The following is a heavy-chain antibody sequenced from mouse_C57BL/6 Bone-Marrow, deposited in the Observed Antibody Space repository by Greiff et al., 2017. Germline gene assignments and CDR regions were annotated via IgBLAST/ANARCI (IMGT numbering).Heavy chain of an antibody. V-gene: IGHV14-4*01. Sequence: EVQLQQSGAELVRPGASVKLSCTASGFNIKDDYMHWVNQRPEQGLEWIGWIDPENGDTEYASKFQGKATITADTSSNTAYLQLSSLTSEDTAVYYCTRYYDYAYWGQGTLVTVSA. J-gene: IGHJ3*01. CDR2: IDPENGDT. D-gene: IGHD2-4*01. CDR3: TRYYDYAY. CDR1: GFNIKDDY.